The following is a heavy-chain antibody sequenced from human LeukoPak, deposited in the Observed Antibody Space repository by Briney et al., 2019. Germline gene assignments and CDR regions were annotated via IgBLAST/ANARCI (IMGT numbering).Heavy chain of an antibody. CDR3: ARATSRSYYDFWSGQSPAAYYYYYYGMDV. V-gene: IGHV3-30*04. J-gene: IGHJ6*02. CDR1: EFTVSENA. CDR2: ISYDGRNK. Sequence: GRSLRLSCAGSEFTVSENAMHWVRQAPGKGPEWVAVISYDGRNKYYSDSVKGRFTISRDNSKNTLYLQMNSLRAEDTAVYYCARATSRSYYDFWSGQSPAAYYYYYYGMDVWGQGTTVTVSS. D-gene: IGHD3-3*01.